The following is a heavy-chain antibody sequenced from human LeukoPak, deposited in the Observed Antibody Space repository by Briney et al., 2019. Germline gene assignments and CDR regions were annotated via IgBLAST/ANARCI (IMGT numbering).Heavy chain of an antibody. CDR3: ARARSGSYYNNWFDP. CDR1: GYTFTSYD. Sequence: APVKVSCKASGYTFTSYDINWVRQATGQGLEWMGWMNPNSGNTGYAQKFQGRVTMTRNTSISTAYMELSSLRSEDTAVYYCARARSGSYYNNWFDPWGQGTLVTVSS. V-gene: IGHV1-8*01. J-gene: IGHJ5*02. CDR2: MNPNSGNT. D-gene: IGHD3-10*01.